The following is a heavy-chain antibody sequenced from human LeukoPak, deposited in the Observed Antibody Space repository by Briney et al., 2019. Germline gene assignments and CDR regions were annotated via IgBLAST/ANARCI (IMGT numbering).Heavy chain of an antibody. D-gene: IGHD4-23*01. Sequence: ASVKVSCKASGGTFSSYAISWVRQAPGQGLEWMGRIIPIFGIANYAQKFQGRVTITADKSTSTAYMELSSLRPEDTAVYYCARDYGGNSELTFDYWGQGTLVTVSS. CDR2: IIPIFGIA. CDR3: ARDYGGNSELTFDY. J-gene: IGHJ4*02. V-gene: IGHV1-69*04. CDR1: GGTFSSYA.